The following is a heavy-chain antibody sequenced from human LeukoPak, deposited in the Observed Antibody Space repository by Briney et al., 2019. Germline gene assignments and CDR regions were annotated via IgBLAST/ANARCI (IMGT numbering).Heavy chain of an antibody. V-gene: IGHV1-69*13. Sequence: ASVKVSCKASGGSFSSYGISWVRQAPGQGLEWMGGIIPIFGTAKYAQKFQGRVTIIADESTSTVYMELRSLRSDDTAVYYCAFSSYYLQGNYYYMDVWGKGTTVTVSS. CDR2: IIPIFGTA. D-gene: IGHD1-26*01. CDR3: AFSSYYLQGNYYYMDV. CDR1: GGSFSSYG. J-gene: IGHJ6*03.